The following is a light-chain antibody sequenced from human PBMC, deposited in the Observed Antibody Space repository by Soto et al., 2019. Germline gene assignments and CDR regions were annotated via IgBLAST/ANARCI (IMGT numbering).Light chain of an antibody. CDR3: QQYNTWPRT. V-gene: IGKV1-27*01. Sequence: DIQMTQSPSSLSASVGDRVTITCRASQGISNDLAWYQQKPGKVPKLLIYAASTLQSGVPSRFSGSGSGTEFTLIISSLQSEDLAVYYCQQYNTWPRTFGHGTKVDIK. CDR1: QGISND. J-gene: IGKJ1*01. CDR2: AAS.